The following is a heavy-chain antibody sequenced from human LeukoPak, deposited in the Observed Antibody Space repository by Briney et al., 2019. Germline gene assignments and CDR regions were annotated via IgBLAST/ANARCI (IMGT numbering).Heavy chain of an antibody. V-gene: IGHV1-2*02. Sequence: ASVKVSCKASRYTFTGYYMHWVRQAPGQGLEWMGWINPNSGGTNYAQKFQGRVTMTRDTSISTAYMELSRLRSDDTAVYYCARDRIVVVPAAMGDDAFDIWGQGTMVTVSS. CDR3: ARDRIVVVPAAMGDDAFDI. CDR1: RYTFTGYY. D-gene: IGHD2-2*01. J-gene: IGHJ3*02. CDR2: INPNSGGT.